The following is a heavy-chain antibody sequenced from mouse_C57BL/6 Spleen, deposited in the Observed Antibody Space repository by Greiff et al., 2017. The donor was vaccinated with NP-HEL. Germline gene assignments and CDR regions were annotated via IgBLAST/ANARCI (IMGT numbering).Heavy chain of an antibody. D-gene: IGHD1-1*01. J-gene: IGHJ3*01. V-gene: IGHV1-54*01. CDR3: ARSGHYYGSSYGFAY. Sequence: QVQLQQSGAELVRPGTSVKVSCKASGYAFTNYLIEWVKQRPGQGLEWIGVINPGSGGTNYNEKFKGKATLTADKSSSTAYMQLSSLTSEDSAVYFCARSGHYYGSSYGFAYWGQGTLVTVSA. CDR1: GYAFTNYL. CDR2: INPGSGGT.